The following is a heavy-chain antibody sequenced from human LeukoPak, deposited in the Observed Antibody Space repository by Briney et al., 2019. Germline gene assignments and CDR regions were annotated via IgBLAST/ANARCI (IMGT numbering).Heavy chain of an antibody. Sequence: ASVKVSCKASGGTFSSYAISWVRQAPGQGLEWMGGIIPIFGTANYAQKFQGRVTITADESTSTAYMELSSLRSEDTAAYYCATAVLPAAMNAFDIWGQGTMVTVSS. CDR2: IIPIFGTA. J-gene: IGHJ3*02. CDR3: ATAVLPAAMNAFDI. CDR1: GGTFSSYA. D-gene: IGHD2-2*01. V-gene: IGHV1-69*01.